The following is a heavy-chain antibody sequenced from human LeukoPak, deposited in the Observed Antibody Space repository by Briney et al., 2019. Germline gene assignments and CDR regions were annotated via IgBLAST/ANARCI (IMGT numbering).Heavy chain of an antibody. V-gene: IGHV3-30-3*01. CDR2: ISYDGSNK. CDR1: GFTFSSYA. CDR3: ARARGFDI. Sequence: GGSLRLSCAASGFTFSSYAMHWVRQAPGKGLEWVAVISYDGSNKYYADSVKGRFTISRDNSKNTLYLQMNSLRAEDTAVYYCARARGFDIWGQGTMVTVSS. D-gene: IGHD3-10*01. J-gene: IGHJ3*02.